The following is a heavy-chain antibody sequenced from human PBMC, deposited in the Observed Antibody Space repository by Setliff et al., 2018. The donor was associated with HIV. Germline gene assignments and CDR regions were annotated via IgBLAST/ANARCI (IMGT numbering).Heavy chain of an antibody. CDR3: VRGRGDNSSSSPNYYYFYMDV. Sequence: PSETLSLTCTVSGGSISSSSYYWGWIRQPPGKGLEWIGSIYYSGSTYYNPSLKSRVTISVDTSKNQFSLNLNSVTAADTALYYCVRGRGDNSSSSPNYYYFYMDVWASGTAVTV. D-gene: IGHD6-6*01. CDR1: GGSISSSSYY. CDR2: IYYSGST. V-gene: IGHV4-39*07. J-gene: IGHJ6*03.